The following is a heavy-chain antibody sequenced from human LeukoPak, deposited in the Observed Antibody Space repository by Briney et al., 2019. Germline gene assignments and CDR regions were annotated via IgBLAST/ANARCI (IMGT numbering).Heavy chain of an antibody. V-gene: IGHV3-53*01. Sequence: PGGSLRLSCAASGFTVTGTHMSWVRQAPGKGLEWVSAIYTGGTTYYSDSVEGRLTISRDGSKNILYLQMDSLRVEDTAVYYCARDQATSGGGLDSWGQGTLVTVSS. J-gene: IGHJ4*02. CDR1: GFTVTGTH. CDR2: IYTGGTT. D-gene: IGHD3-16*01. CDR3: ARDQATSGGGLDS.